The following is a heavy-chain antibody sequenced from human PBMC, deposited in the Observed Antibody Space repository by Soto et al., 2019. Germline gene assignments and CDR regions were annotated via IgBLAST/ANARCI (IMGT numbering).Heavy chain of an antibody. J-gene: IGHJ4*02. D-gene: IGHD3-9*01. CDR3: AKDRRAFYDILSGYSSEYYFDY. Sequence: GGSLRLSCVVSGFTFSSYAMSWVRQAPGKGLEWVSAISGGGSSTYYADSVKGRFTISRDHSKNTLYLQMNCLRAADTAVYYCAKDRRAFYDILSGYSSEYYFDYWGQGTLVTVSS. CDR2: ISGGGSST. V-gene: IGHV3-23*01. CDR1: GFTFSSYA.